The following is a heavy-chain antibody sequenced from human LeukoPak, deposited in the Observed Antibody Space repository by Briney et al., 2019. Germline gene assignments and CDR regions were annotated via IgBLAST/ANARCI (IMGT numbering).Heavy chain of an antibody. CDR2: ISYDGSNK. V-gene: IGHV3-30-3*01. CDR3: AREDGRWGRKYFDY. Sequence: AGGSLRLSCAASGFTFSSYAMHWVRQAPGKGLEWVAVISYDGSNKYYADSVKGRFTISRDNSKNTLYMQMNSLRAEDTAVYYCAREDGRWGRKYFDYWGQGTLVTVSS. D-gene: IGHD7-27*01. J-gene: IGHJ4*02. CDR1: GFTFSSYA.